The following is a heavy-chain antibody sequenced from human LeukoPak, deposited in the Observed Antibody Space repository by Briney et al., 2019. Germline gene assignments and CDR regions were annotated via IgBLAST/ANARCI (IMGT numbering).Heavy chain of an antibody. J-gene: IGHJ5*02. V-gene: IGHV4-39*01. D-gene: IGHD6-19*01. CDR2: IYYSGST. Sequence: SETLSLTCTVSGGSISSYYWGWIRQPPGKGLEWIGSIYYSGSTYYNPSLKSRVTISVDTSKNQFSLKLSSVTAADTAVYYCASRYSSGWSLEIWFDPWGQGTLVTVSS. CDR1: GGSISSYY. CDR3: ASRYSSGWSLEIWFDP.